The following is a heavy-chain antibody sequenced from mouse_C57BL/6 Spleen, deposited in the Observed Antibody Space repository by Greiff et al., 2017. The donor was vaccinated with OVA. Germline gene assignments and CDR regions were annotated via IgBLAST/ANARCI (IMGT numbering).Heavy chain of an antibody. Sequence: EVKLQESGPGMVKPSQSLSLTCTVTGYSITSGYDWHWIRHFPGNKLEWMGYISYSGSTNYNPSLKSRISITHDTSKNHFFLKLNSVTTEDTATYYCAREGYGNKYFDVWGTGTTVTVSS. J-gene: IGHJ1*03. V-gene: IGHV3-1*01. CDR3: AREGYGNKYFDV. CDR1: GYSITSGYD. CDR2: ISYSGST. D-gene: IGHD2-1*01.